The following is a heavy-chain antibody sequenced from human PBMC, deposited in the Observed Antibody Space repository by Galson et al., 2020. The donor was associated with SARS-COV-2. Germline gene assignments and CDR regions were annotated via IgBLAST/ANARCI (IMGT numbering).Heavy chain of an antibody. CDR2: IYAGGST. D-gene: IGHD2-15*01. CDR1: GFTVSNNY. CDR3: ARDGGYCSGGSCYLH. Sequence: GGSLRLSCAASGFTVSNNYMSWVRQAPGKGLEWVSVIYAGGSTDYADSVKGRFTISRDKFKNTLDLQMNSLKTEDTAVYYCARDGGYCSGGSCYLHWGQGTLVTVSS. V-gene: IGHV3-53*05. J-gene: IGHJ4*02.